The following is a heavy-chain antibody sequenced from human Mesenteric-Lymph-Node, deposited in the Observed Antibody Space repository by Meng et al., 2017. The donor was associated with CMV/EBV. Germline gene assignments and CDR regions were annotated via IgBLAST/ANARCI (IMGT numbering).Heavy chain of an antibody. CDR3: ARGGPGLILWTPFDY. CDR1: GNSFTGYY. V-gene: IGHV1-46*01. J-gene: IGHJ4*02. CDR2: INPSGDAT. Sequence: ASVKVSCKASGNSFTGYYMHWVRQAPGQGLEWMGVINPSGDATSYAQNFQGRVSITRDTSTSALYMELSSLRSEDTAVYYCARGGPGLILWTPFDYWGQGTLVTVSS. D-gene: IGHD3-10*01.